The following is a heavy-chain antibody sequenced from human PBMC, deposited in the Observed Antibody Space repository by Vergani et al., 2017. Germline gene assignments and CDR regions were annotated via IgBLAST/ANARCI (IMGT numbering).Heavy chain of an antibody. J-gene: IGHJ6*03. Sequence: EVQLVQSGAEVKTPGESLRISCKGSGYSFTSYWISWVRQMPGKGLEWMGRIDPSDSYTNYSPSFQGHVTISADKSISTAYLQWSSLKASDTAMYYCARQGMNSSSWYAYYYYYMDVWGKGTTVTVSS. CDR2: IDPSDSYT. CDR1: GYSFTSYW. D-gene: IGHD6-13*01. CDR3: ARQGMNSSSWYAYYYYYMDV. V-gene: IGHV5-10-1*03.